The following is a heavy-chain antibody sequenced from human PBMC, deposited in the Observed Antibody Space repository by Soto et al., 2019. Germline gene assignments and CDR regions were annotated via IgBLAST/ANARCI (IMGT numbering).Heavy chain of an antibody. J-gene: IGHJ6*02. Sequence: QVQLVQSGAEVKKPGASVKVSCKASGYTFTSYDINWVRQATGQGLELMGWMKPNSGNTGYAQKFQGRVTMTRNTSISTAYMELSSLRSEDTAVYYCARWPDGYYYYGMDVWGQGTTVTVSS. CDR1: GYTFTSYD. CDR3: ARWPDGYYYYGMDV. CDR2: MKPNSGNT. V-gene: IGHV1-8*01.